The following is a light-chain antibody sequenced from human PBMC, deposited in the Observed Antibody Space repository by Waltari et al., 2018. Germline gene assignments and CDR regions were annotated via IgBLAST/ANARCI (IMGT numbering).Light chain of an antibody. CDR3: CSFTSSSTWV. V-gene: IGLV2-14*03. J-gene: IGLJ3*02. CDR2: DVS. CDR1: ATDVGGYNY. Sequence: QSALTQPASVSGSPGQSITISCTGTATDVGGYNYVSWYQQHPGKAPKLIIFDVSSRPSEISTRFSGSKFGNTASLTISGVQPEDEADYYCCSFTSSSTWVFGGGTKLTVL.